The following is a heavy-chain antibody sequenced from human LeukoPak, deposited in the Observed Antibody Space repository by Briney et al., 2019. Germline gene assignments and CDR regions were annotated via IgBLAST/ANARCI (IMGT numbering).Heavy chain of an antibody. CDR2: ISYDGSNK. D-gene: IGHD6-19*01. J-gene: IGHJ4*02. V-gene: IGHV3-30*18. CDR1: GLTFRSYG. Sequence: PGGSLRLFCAACGLTFRSYGMQGARHAPGKGLEGVADISYDGSNKYYAHSVKARFTISRDNSKNTLYLQINSLRPEDTAVYYCAKVVRWLDPDFDYWGQGTLVTVSS. CDR3: AKVVRWLDPDFDY.